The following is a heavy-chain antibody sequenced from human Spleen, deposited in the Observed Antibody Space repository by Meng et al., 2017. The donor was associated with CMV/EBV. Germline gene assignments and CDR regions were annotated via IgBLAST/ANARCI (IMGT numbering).Heavy chain of an antibody. V-gene: IGHV4-39*07. J-gene: IGHJ4*02. CDR1: GGSISSSSYY. Sequence: QVLLQESGPGLVKPSQTLSLTCTVSGGSISSSSYYWGWIRQPPGKGLEWIGSIYYSGSTSYNPSLKSRVTMSVDTSKNQFSLNLNSVTAVDTAVYYCARNVPGTSAYYDWGQGTLVTVSS. CDR2: IYYSGST. D-gene: IGHD3-22*01. CDR3: ARNVPGTSAYYD.